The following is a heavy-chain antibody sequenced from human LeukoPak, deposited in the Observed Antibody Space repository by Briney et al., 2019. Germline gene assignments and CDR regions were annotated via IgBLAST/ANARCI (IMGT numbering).Heavy chain of an antibody. V-gene: IGHV1-69*05. D-gene: IGHD4-17*01. CDR1: GYTFTSYD. Sequence: SVKVSCKASGYTFTSYDINWVRQAPGQGLEWMGRIIPIFGTANYAQKFQGRVTITTDESTSTAYMELSSLRSEDTAVYYCARDFDLDYGDYAYWGQGTLVTVSS. J-gene: IGHJ4*02. CDR2: IIPIFGTA. CDR3: ARDFDLDYGDYAY.